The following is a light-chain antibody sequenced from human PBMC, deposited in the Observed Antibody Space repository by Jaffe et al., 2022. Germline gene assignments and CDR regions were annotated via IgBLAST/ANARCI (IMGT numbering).Light chain of an antibody. CDR2: AHS. CDR3: QSYDISLSGVI. Sequence: QSVLTQPPSVSGAPGQRVTISCTGGSSNIGAGYDVHWYQQLPGTAPKLLIYAHSNRPSGVPDRFSGSKSGTSASLAITGLQAEDEADYYCQSYDISLSGVIFGGGTKLTVL. V-gene: IGLV1-40*01. CDR1: SSNIGAGYD. J-gene: IGLJ2*01.